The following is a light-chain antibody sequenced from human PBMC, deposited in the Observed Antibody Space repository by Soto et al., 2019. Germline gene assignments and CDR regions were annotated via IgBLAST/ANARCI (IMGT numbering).Light chain of an antibody. J-gene: IGKJ3*01. CDR3: QQLNRYPLFT. CDR2: AAS. CDR1: QGISSY. V-gene: IGKV1-9*01. Sequence: IQLTQSPSSLSASVGDRVTITCRASQGISSYLAWYQQKPGKAPKLLIYAASTLQRGVPSRFSGSGSGTDFTLTISSLQPEDFATYYCQQLNRYPLFTFGPGTKVDIK.